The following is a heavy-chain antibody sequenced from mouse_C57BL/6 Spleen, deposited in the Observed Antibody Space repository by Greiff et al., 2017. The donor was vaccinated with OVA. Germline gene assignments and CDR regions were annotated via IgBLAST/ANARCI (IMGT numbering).Heavy chain of an antibody. Sequence: VNLVESGAELVKPGASVKISCKASGYAFSSYWMNWVKQRPGKGLEWIGQIYPGDGDTNYNGKFKGKATLTADKSSSTAYMQLSSLTSEDSAVYFCARNYGSRWYFDVWGTGTTVTVSS. J-gene: IGHJ1*03. D-gene: IGHD1-1*01. V-gene: IGHV1-80*01. CDR2: IYPGDGDT. CDR1: GYAFSSYW. CDR3: ARNYGSRWYFDV.